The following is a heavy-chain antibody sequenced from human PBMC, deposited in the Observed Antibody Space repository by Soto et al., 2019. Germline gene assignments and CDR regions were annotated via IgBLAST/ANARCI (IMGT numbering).Heavy chain of an antibody. CDR2: ISYSGTT. Sequence: QVQLQESGPGLVKPSQTLSLTCTVSGGSIDSDGSYWSWIRQSPGEGLAWLGYISYSGTTYYNPSLNSRVSXXXXXSKNQLSLKLSSXTAADTAIFYCASGXXXSSSCSYLDLWGRGTLVTVSS. D-gene: IGHD2-2*01. V-gene: IGHV4-31*03. CDR3: ASGXXXSSSCSYLDL. CDR1: GGSIDSDGSY. J-gene: IGHJ2*01.